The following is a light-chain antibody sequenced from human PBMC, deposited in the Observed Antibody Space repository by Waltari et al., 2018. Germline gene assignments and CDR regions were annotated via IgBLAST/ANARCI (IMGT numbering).Light chain of an antibody. CDR1: QRVSSY. V-gene: IGKV3-11*01. CDR3: QQRSNWPT. Sequence: EIVLTQSPATLSLSPGERATLSCSASQRVSSYLAWYQQKPGQAPRLLIDDASNRATGIPARFSGSGSETDFTLTISSLEPEDFAVYYCQQRSNWPTFGQGTKLEIK. J-gene: IGKJ2*01. CDR2: DAS.